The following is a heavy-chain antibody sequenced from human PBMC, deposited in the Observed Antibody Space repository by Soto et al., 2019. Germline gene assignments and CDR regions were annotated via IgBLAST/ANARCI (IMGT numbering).Heavy chain of an antibody. CDR1: GGSINSTNW. CDR3: ARVWTTVTNWFDP. V-gene: IGHV4-4*02. J-gene: IGHJ5*02. Sequence: QVQLQESGPGLVKPSGTLSLTCAVSGGSINSTNWWSWVRQPPGKGLEWIGEIYHSGSTNYNPSLRSRVTISVEKSKNQFSLKLSSVTAADMAVYYCARVWTTVTNWFDPWGQGTLVTVSS. D-gene: IGHD4-17*01. CDR2: IYHSGST.